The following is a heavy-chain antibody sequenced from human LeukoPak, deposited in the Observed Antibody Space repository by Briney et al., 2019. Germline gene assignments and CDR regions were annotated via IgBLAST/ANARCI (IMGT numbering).Heavy chain of an antibody. V-gene: IGHV3-74*01. Sequence: GGSLRLSCAASGFTFSSYWMNWVRQAPGKGLVWVSRVASDGSSTTYADSVKGRFTISRDNSNNTLYLQMNSLRAEDTAVYYCAKKGGYGDPLGYWGQATLVTVSS. CDR1: GFTFSSYW. CDR3: AKKGGYGDPLGY. J-gene: IGHJ4*02. CDR2: VASDGSST. D-gene: IGHD4-17*01.